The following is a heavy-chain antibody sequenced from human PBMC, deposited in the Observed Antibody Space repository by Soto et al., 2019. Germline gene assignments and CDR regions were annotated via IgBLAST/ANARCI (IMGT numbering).Heavy chain of an antibody. D-gene: IGHD3-3*01. CDR1: RGFMRRSGYF. J-gene: IGHJ5*02. CDR2: IYYSGST. Sequence: CTVYRGFMRRSGYFVGWIRQAPKKGLERIGSIYYSGSTYYNPSLKSRVTISVDTSKNQFSLKLSSVTAADTAVYYCARISIIIFGVVIIPGWFDPWGQGTLVTVSS. V-gene: IGHV4-39*01. CDR3: ARISIIIFGVVIIPGWFDP.